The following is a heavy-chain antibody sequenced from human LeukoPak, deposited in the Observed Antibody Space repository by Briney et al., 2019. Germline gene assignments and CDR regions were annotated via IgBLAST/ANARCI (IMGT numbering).Heavy chain of an antibody. V-gene: IGHV3-7*01. CDR3: VRGTRSNSF. CDR1: GFTFRNYW. J-gene: IGHJ4*02. D-gene: IGHD6-6*01. Sequence: GGSLRLSCTASGFTFRNYWMSWVRQAPGKGLECVAYIKEDGSDKNYVDSVKGRFNIYRDNAKSSLYLQMNSLRVEDTAVYYCVRGTRSNSFWGQGTQVTVSS. CDR2: IKEDGSDK.